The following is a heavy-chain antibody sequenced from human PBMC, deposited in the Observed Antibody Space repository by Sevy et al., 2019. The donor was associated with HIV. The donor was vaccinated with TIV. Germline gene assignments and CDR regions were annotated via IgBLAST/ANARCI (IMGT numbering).Heavy chain of an antibody. J-gene: IGHJ4*02. D-gene: IGHD2-21*01. CDR1: GFTFTNVW. CDR3: TKAPDHFV. Sequence: GGSLRLSCAASGFTFTNVWMSWVRQAPGKGLEWVGRIKSNTDGATTDYAAPVKGRFTISRDDSKNTLYLQMNSLKTDETAVYYRTKAPDHFVWGQGTVVTVSS. V-gene: IGHV3-15*01. CDR2: IKSNTDGATT.